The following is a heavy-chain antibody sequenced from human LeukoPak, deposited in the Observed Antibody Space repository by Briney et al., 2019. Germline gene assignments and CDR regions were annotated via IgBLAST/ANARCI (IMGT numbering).Heavy chain of an antibody. D-gene: IGHD3-10*01. CDR3: ANSPDSGGLGP. Sequence: SVKVSCKASGYTFTYRYLHWVRQAPGQALEWMGWITPFNGNTNYAQKFQDRVTITRDRSMSTAYMELSSLKSEDTAMYYCANSPDSGGLGPWGQGTLVTVSS. V-gene: IGHV1-45*02. CDR1: GYTFTYRY. CDR2: ITPFNGNT. J-gene: IGHJ5*02.